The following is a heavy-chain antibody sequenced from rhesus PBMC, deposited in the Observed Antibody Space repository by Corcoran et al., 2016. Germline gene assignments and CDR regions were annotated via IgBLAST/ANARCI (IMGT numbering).Heavy chain of an antibody. CDR2: IYGTGGNT. Sequence: QVHLQESGPGLGKPSETLPLTCAVSGSSLKNNYWSWIRLAQGKGLEWIGLIYGTGGNTDYNPSLKSRVTISIDTSMNHFSLRLSSVTTADTAVYYCARGYFYFDYWGQGVLVTVSS. CDR1: GSSLKNNY. V-gene: IGHV4S2*01. J-gene: IGHJ4*01. CDR3: ARGYFYFDY. D-gene: IGHD2-2*01.